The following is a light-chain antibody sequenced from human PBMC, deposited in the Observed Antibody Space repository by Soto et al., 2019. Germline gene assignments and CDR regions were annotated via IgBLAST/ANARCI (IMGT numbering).Light chain of an antibody. V-gene: IGKV3-20*01. Sequence: EIVLTQSPGTLSLSPGERATLSCRASQSVDSVYLTWYQQKPGQAPRLLIYGASTRAAGIPSRFSGSGSGTDVTLTIIRLEPEDFAVYYCQQYDTSPPRYTFGQGTKVDIK. CDR3: QQYDTSPPRYT. J-gene: IGKJ2*01. CDR1: QSVDSVY. CDR2: GAS.